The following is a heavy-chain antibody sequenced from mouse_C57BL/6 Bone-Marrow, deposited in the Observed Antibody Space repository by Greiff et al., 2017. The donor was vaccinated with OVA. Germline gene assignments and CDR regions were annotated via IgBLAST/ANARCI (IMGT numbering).Heavy chain of an antibody. CDR3: ARSRFAY. Sequence: EVQRVESGGGLVQPGGSLKLSCAASGFTFSDYYMYWVRQTPEKRLEWVAYISNGGGSTYYPDTVKGRFTISRDNAKNTLYLQMSRLKSEDTAMYYCARSRFAYWGQGTLVTVSA. CDR1: GFTFSDYY. J-gene: IGHJ3*01. CDR2: ISNGGGST. V-gene: IGHV5-12*01.